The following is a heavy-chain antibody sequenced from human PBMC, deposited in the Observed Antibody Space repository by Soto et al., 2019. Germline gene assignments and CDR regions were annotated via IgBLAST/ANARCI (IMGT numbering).Heavy chain of an antibody. V-gene: IGHV5-51*01. CDR2: IYPGDSDT. J-gene: IGHJ5*01. Sequence: GESLKISCKGSGYSFTSYWIGWVRQMPGKGLEWMGIIYPGDSDTRYSPSFQGQVTISADKSVSTAYLQWSSLKASDTAMYYCARGAVEDIVVVPAAISWFDSWGQGTLVTVSS. D-gene: IGHD2-2*02. CDR1: GYSFTSYW. CDR3: ARGAVEDIVVVPAAISWFDS.